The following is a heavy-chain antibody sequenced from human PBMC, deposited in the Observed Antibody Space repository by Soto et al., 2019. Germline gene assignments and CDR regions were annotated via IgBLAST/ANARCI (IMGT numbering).Heavy chain of an antibody. CDR2: IKSKTHGGAT. J-gene: IGHJ4*02. D-gene: IGHD6-19*01. CDR1: GFSFTDAS. Sequence: EVQLVESGGGLVKPGGSLRLSCAAAGFSFTDASMNWVRQAPGKGLEWVGRIKSKTHGGATDYAAPVKGRFTFSRDDSKNTLYLQMNSLITEDTAVYYCITHLSGWHWGQGTLVTVSS. V-gene: IGHV3-15*01. CDR3: ITHLSGWH.